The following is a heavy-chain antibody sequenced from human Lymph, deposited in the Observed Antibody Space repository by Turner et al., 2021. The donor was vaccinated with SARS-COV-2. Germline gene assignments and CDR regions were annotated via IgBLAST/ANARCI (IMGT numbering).Heavy chain of an antibody. CDR3: ARGGLYYYDSSAYYGDAFDF. D-gene: IGHD3-22*01. CDR2: INPDSGGT. J-gene: IGHJ3*01. Sequence: QVQLVQSGAEVQEPGASVQVLCKASGYTFNGYYMHWVRQAPGQGLEWMGCINPDSGGTNYEQNFQDRVTMTRDTSISTAYMELSRLGSDDTAVYYCARGGLYYYDSSAYYGDAFDFWGQGTMVTVSS. CDR1: GYTFNGYY. V-gene: IGHV1-2*02.